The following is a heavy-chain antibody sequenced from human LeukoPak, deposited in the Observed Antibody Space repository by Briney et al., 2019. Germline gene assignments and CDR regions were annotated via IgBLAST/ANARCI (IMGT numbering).Heavy chain of an antibody. D-gene: IGHD2-2*01. CDR3: ARDRGVVPAAYPNGFDD. J-gene: IGHJ4*02. CDR2: MSSSSSTI. Sequence: GGSLRLSCAACGFTFSSYSMSWVRQAPGKGLEWVSYMSSSSSTIYYADSVKARSTISRDNAKNSMYLQMNSLRAEDTAVYDCARDRGVVPAAYPNGFDDWGQGTLVTVSS. CDR1: GFTFSSYS. V-gene: IGHV3-48*01.